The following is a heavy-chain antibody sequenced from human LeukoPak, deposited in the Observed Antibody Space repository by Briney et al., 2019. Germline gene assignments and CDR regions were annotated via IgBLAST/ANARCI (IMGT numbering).Heavy chain of an antibody. D-gene: IGHD3-3*01. CDR1: GYRFTGYY. Sequence: ASVKVSCKTSGYRFTGYYMHWVRQAPGQGLEWMGWINPKSGDPIYVQKFQGRVTLTRDTSIDTVYLELSSLKSDDTAVYYCARAPQPRYYDFWSGSRPAFDIWGQGTMVTVSS. V-gene: IGHV1-2*02. CDR3: ARAPQPRYYDFWSGSRPAFDI. CDR2: INPKSGDP. J-gene: IGHJ3*02.